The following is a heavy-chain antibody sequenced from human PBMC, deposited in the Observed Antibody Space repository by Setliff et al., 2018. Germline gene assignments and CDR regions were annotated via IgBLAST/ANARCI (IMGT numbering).Heavy chain of an antibody. J-gene: IGHJ5*02. CDR3: AKDSTSSTTGSWFDP. D-gene: IGHD2-2*01. CDR2: INNDGSST. Sequence: ETLSLTCAVYGGSFSTYYWIWIRQPPGKGLEWVSRINNDGSSTTYEDSVKGRFTISRDNSKNTLYLQMNSLRAEDTAVYYCAKDSTSSTTGSWFDPWGQGTLVTVSS. CDR1: GGSFSTYY. V-gene: IGHV3-74*01.